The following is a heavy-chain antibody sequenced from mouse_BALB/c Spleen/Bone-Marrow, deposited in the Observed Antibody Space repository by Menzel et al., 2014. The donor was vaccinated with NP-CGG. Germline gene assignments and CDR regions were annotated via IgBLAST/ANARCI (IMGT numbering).Heavy chain of an antibody. J-gene: IGHJ2*01. D-gene: IGHD2-1*01. CDR2: LTPGSGGT. CDR3: ARMIYYAMGY. CDR1: GYAFTNYL. Sequence: QVQLQQSGAEMVRPGTSVKVSCKASGYAFTNYLIEWVKQRPGQGLEWVGVLTPGSGGTNYNEKFKGKATLTADKSSSSAYMQLSSLTSDDSAVYFCARMIYYAMGYWCQGTTLTVSS. V-gene: IGHV1-54*01.